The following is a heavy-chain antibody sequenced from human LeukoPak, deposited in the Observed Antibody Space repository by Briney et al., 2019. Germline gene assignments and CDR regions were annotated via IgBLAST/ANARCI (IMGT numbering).Heavy chain of an antibody. CDR2: ISGSGGST. J-gene: IGHJ4*02. D-gene: IGHD3-22*01. Sequence: GGSLRLSCAASGFTFSSYAMSWVRQAPGKGLEWVSAISGSGGSTYYADSVKGRFTISRDNSKNTLYLQMNSLRAEDTAVYYCARDLFMRPTYYDSSGYSVQADDYWGQGTLVTVSS. CDR1: GFTFSSYA. CDR3: ARDLFMRPTYYDSSGYSVQADDY. V-gene: IGHV3-23*01.